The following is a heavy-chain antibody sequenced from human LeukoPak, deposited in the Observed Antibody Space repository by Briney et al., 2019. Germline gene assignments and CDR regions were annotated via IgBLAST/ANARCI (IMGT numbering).Heavy chain of an antibody. CDR3: ARGGVLLEFDP. D-gene: IGHD3-3*01. V-gene: IGHV1-8*02. J-gene: IGHJ5*02. CDR1: GYTFIDYY. Sequence: ASVKVSCKASGYTFIDYYIHWVRQATGQGLEWMGWMNPNSGNTGYAQKFQGRVTMTRNTSISTAYMELSSLRSEDTAVYYCARGGVLLEFDPWGQGTLVTVSS. CDR2: MNPNSGNT.